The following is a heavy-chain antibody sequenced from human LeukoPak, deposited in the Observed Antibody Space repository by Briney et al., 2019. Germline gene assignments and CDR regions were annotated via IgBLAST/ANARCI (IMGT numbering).Heavy chain of an antibody. CDR2: INPSGGST. Sequence: ASVKVSCKASGYTFTSYYMHWVRQAPGQGLEWMGIINPSGGSTSYAQKFQGRVTMTRDTSTSTVYMELSSLRSEDTAVYYCARPLTPTDSSGYGYYIDYWGQGTLVTVSS. V-gene: IGHV1-46*01. D-gene: IGHD3-22*01. CDR1: GYTFTSYY. J-gene: IGHJ4*02. CDR3: ARPLTPTDSSGYGYYIDY.